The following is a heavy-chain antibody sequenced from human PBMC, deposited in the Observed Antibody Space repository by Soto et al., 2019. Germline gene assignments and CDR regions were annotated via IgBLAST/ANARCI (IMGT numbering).Heavy chain of an antibody. Sequence: QVQLVQSGAEVKKPGASVKVSCKASGYTFTGYYMHWVRQAPGQGLEWMGWINPNSGGTNYAQKVQGRVTMTRDTSISTAYMELSRLRSDDTAVYYCASSSTVWFGDVYGMDVWGQGTTVTVSS. CDR2: INPNSGGT. CDR3: ASSSTVWFGDVYGMDV. J-gene: IGHJ6*02. CDR1: GYTFTGYY. V-gene: IGHV1-2*02. D-gene: IGHD3-10*01.